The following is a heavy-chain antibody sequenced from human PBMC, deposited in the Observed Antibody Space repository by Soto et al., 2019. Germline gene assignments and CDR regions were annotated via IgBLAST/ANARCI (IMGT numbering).Heavy chain of an antibody. CDR2: INHSGST. J-gene: IGHJ3*02. CDR3: ARGGRWLRYSGLHGHNKVDAFDI. D-gene: IGHD5-12*01. V-gene: IGHV4-34*01. CDR1: GGSFSGYY. Sequence: SETLSLTCAVYGGSFSGYYWSWIRQPPGKGLEWIGEINHSGSTNYNPSLKSRVTISVDTSKNQFSLKLSPVTAADTAVYYCARGGRWLRYSGLHGHNKVDAFDIWGQGTMVTVSS.